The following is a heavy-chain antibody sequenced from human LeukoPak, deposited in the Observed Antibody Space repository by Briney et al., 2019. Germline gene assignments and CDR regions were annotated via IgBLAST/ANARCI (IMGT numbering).Heavy chain of an antibody. CDR3: ARVNKAYYGSGSYYSLYYYMDV. D-gene: IGHD3-10*01. CDR2: IIPIFGTA. J-gene: IGHJ6*03. V-gene: IGHV1-69*01. CDR1: GGTFSSYA. Sequence: SVKVSCKASGGTFSSYAISWVRQAPGQGLEWMGGIIPIFGTANYAQKFQGRVTITADGSTSTAYMELSSLRSEDTAVYYCARVNKAYYGSGSYYSLYYYMDVWGKGTTVTVSS.